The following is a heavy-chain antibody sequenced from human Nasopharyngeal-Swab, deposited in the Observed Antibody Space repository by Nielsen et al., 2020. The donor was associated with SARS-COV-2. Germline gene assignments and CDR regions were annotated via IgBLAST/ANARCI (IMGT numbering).Heavy chain of an antibody. J-gene: IGHJ4*02. Sequence: GESLQISCAASGFTFSSFGMHWVRLAPGKGLEWVAFIAHDASNEYYGDSVKGRFSISRNSSKNTLYLQMDSLRGEDTAVYYCARDAPAHYGAFYWGRGTLVTVSS. CDR2: IAHDASNE. V-gene: IGHV3-30*03. CDR3: ARDAPAHYGAFY. D-gene: IGHD4-17*01. CDR1: GFTFSSFG.